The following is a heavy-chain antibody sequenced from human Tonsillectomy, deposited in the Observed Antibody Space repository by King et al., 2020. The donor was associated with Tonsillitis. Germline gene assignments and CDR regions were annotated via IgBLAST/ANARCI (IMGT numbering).Heavy chain of an antibody. D-gene: IGHD5-18*01. CDR1: GFTFRNYD. Sequence: VQLVESGGGVVQPGKSLRLSCAASGFTFRNYDMHWVRQAPGKGLEWVAVISYDGSNKYYADSVKGRFTISRDNSKNTLYLQMNSLRAEDTAVYYCAGFTSMVNNRYYYCGMDVWGQGTTVTVAS. CDR2: ISYDGSNK. V-gene: IGHV3-33*05. CDR3: AGFTSMVNNRYYYCGMDV. J-gene: IGHJ6*02.